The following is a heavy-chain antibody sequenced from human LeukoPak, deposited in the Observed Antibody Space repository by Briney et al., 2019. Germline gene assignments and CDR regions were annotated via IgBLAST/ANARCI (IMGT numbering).Heavy chain of an antibody. J-gene: IGHJ1*01. CDR1: GFTFDDYA. CDR3: AKGFSDYGDSPLAYFQH. V-gene: IGHV3-9*01. Sequence: PGWPLRLSCAASGFTFDDYAMHWVRQAPGKGLEWVSGISWNSGSIGYADSVKGRFTISRDNAKNSLYLQMNSLRAEDTAVYYCAKGFSDYGDSPLAYFQHWGQGTLVTVSS. D-gene: IGHD4-17*01. CDR2: ISWNSGSI.